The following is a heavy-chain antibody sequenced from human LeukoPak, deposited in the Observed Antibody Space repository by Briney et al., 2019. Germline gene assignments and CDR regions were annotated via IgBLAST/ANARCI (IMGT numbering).Heavy chain of an antibody. D-gene: IGHD2-2*02. CDR2: IYYSGSA. Sequence: PSETLSLTCTVSGGSISSSSYYWGGIRQPPGKGLEWIGSIYYSGSAYYNPSLKSRVTISVDTCKNQFSLKLSSVTAADTAVCYCAIARSIKRRYCSSTSCYTVGAFDIWGQGTMVTVSS. CDR1: GGSISSSSYY. CDR3: AIARSIKRRYCSSTSCYTVGAFDI. V-gene: IGHV4-39*01. J-gene: IGHJ3*02.